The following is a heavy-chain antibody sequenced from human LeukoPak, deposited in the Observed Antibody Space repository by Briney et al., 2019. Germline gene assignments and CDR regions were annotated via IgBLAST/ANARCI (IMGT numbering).Heavy chain of an antibody. CDR1: GFTFSSYA. Sequence: GSLRLSCAASGFTFSSYAMSWVRQAPGKGLEWVSAISGSGGSTYYADSVKGRFTISRDNSKNTLYLQMNSLRAEDTAVYYCAEAPFSLIAAAGTDYYYYYMDGWGKGTTVTVSS. CDR3: AEAPFSLIAAAGTDYYYYYMDG. V-gene: IGHV3-23*01. J-gene: IGHJ6*03. D-gene: IGHD6-13*01. CDR2: ISGSGGST.